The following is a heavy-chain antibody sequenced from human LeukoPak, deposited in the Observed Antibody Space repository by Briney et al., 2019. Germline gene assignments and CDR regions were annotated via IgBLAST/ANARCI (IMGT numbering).Heavy chain of an antibody. CDR2: TYYRSKWYI. CDR1: GDSVSSNSAS. CDR3: TRVAGNYYYGMDV. J-gene: IGHJ6*02. D-gene: IGHD6-19*01. V-gene: IGHV6-1*01. Sequence: SQTLSLTFAISGDSVSSNSASWSWIRQSPSRGLEWLGRTYYRSKWYIEYAVSVRSRITINPDTSKNQFSLHLNSVTPEDTAVYYCTRVAGNYYYGMDVWGQGTTVTVS.